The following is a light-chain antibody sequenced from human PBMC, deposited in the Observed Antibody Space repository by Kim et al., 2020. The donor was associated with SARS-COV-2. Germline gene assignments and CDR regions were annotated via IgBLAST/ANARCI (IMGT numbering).Light chain of an antibody. Sequence: DIQMTQSPSSLSASVGDRVTITCRASQSISSYLNWYQQKPGKAPKLLIYAASSLQSGVPSRFSGSGSVTDFTLTISSLQPEDFATYYCQQSYSTPRFGQGTKVDIK. CDR3: QQSYSTPR. V-gene: IGKV1-39*01. J-gene: IGKJ1*01. CDR1: QSISSY. CDR2: AAS.